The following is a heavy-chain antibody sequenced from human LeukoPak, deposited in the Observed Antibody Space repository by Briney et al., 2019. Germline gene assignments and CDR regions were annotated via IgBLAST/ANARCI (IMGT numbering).Heavy chain of an antibody. CDR2: NT. J-gene: IGHJ4*02. CDR1: GFTFSSYA. CDR3: AKSLTMTTRIHSIDL. Sequence: GGSLRLSCAASGFTFSSYAMIWVRQAPGKGLEWVSANTYYADSVKGRFTISRDNSKNTLYLQMNSLRAEDTAVYYCAKSLTMTTRIHSIDLRGQGTLVTVSS. D-gene: IGHD4-17*01. V-gene: IGHV3-23*01.